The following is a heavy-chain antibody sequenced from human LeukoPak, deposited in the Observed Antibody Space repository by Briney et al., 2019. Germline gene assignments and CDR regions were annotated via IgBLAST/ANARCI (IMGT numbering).Heavy chain of an antibody. CDR2: IYYSGST. CDR3: ARVYFSGSNNWFDP. D-gene: IGHD1-26*01. J-gene: IGHJ5*02. CDR1: GGSISSGSYY. V-gene: IGHV4-61*01. Sequence: SETLSLTCTVSGGSISSGSYYWSWIRQPPGKGLEWIGYIYYSGSTNYNPSLKSRVTISVDTSKNQFSLKLSSVTAADTAVYYCARVYFSGSNNWFDPWGQGTLVTVSS.